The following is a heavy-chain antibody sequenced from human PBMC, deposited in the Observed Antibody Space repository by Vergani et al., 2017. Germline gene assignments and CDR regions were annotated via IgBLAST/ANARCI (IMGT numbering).Heavy chain of an antibody. Sequence: EAQLAESGGGLVQPGQSLRLSCTASGFTTGDYVMSWFRQAPGKGLEWVGLIRSYMFGDGGTREYAASVKGRFFISRNDSKGVAYLQMNSLRTEDTAVYFCTRDRNYDIWTGSTNHFDHWGPGTLVTVSS. V-gene: IGHV3-49*03. D-gene: IGHD3-9*01. CDR1: GFTTGDYV. J-gene: IGHJ4*02. CDR3: TRDRNYDIWTGSTNHFDH. CDR2: IRSYMFGDGGTR.